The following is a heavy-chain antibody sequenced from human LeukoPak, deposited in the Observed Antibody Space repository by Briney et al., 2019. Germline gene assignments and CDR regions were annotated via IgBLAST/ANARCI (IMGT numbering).Heavy chain of an antibody. D-gene: IGHD3-9*01. V-gene: IGHV1-18*04. CDR2: ISAYNGNT. CDR1: GYTFTSYG. Sequence: GASVKVSCKASGYTFTSYGISWVRQAPGQGLEWMGWISAYNGNTDYAQKLQGRVTMTTDTSTSTAYMELRSLRSDDTAVYYCARDKSYYDILTGYYYYYGMTSGAKGPRSPSPQ. J-gene: IGHJ6*04. CDR3: ARDKSYYDILTGYYYYYGMTS.